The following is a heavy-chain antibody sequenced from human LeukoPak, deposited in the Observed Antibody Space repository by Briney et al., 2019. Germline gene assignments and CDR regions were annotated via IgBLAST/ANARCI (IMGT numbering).Heavy chain of an antibody. V-gene: IGHV4-59*08. J-gene: IGHJ4*02. Sequence: PSETLSLTCIVSGDSIGSYYWSWIRQPPGKGLEWIGYIYYTGATSYNPSLKSRVTISVDTSKKQFSLKLTSVTAADTAVYYCARYGGSGWVIDNWGQGTLVTVSS. CDR1: GDSIGSYY. D-gene: IGHD6-19*01. CDR2: IYYTGAT. CDR3: ARYGGSGWVIDN.